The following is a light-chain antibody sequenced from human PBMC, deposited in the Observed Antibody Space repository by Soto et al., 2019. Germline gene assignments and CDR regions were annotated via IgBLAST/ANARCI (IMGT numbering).Light chain of an antibody. Sequence: DIQVTQSPSSLSASVGDSVTITCRANQDISNNLAWYQQKPGKVPKLLIYAASTLQSGVPSRFSGSGSGTDFTLTISSLQPEDVATYYCQKYNSVPITFGQGTRLEIK. CDR3: QKYNSVPIT. CDR1: QDISNN. CDR2: AAS. J-gene: IGKJ5*01. V-gene: IGKV1-27*01.